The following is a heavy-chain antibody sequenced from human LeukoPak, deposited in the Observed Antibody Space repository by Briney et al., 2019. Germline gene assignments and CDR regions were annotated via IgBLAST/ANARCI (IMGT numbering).Heavy chain of an antibody. V-gene: IGHV4-4*07. CDR3: ARGGRIYYDSSGYYQFDP. Sequence: SETLSLTCTVSGGSISSYYWSWIRQPAGKGLEWIGRIYSSGSTNYNPSLKSRVTISVDTSKNQFSLKLSSVTAADTAVYYCARGGRIYYDSSGYYQFDPWGQGTLVTVSS. J-gene: IGHJ5*02. CDR2: IYSSGST. CDR1: GGSISSYY. D-gene: IGHD3-22*01.